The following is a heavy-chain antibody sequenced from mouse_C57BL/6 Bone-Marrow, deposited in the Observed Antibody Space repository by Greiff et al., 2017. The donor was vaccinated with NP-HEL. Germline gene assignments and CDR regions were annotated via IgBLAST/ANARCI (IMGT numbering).Heavy chain of an antibody. J-gene: IGHJ1*03. D-gene: IGHD2-5*01. CDR3: TRAGYSNYEWYFDV. CDR1: GFTFSDAW. Sequence: EVQGVESGGGLVQPGGSMKLSCAASGFTFSDAWMDWVRQSPEKGLEWVAEIRNKANNHATYYAESVKGRFTISRDDSKSSVYLQMNSLRAEDTGIYYCTRAGYSNYEWYFDVWGTGTTVTVSS. V-gene: IGHV6-6*01. CDR2: IRNKANNHAT.